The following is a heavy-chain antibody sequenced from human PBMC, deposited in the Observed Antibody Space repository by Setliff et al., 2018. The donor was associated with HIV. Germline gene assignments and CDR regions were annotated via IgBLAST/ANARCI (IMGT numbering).Heavy chain of an antibody. Sequence: SGPTLVNPTETLTLTCSVSGFSLSNARMGVSWIRQPPGKALEWLAHIFSSDEKSYSTSLKTRLTISKDPSKSQVVLTMTDVDPVDTATYYCARSFGTYYGSWSSYNTLDAFDVWGHGTMVTVSS. CDR1: GFSLSNARMG. J-gene: IGHJ3*01. D-gene: IGHD3-10*01. V-gene: IGHV2-26*01. CDR3: ARSFGTYYGSWSSYNTLDAFDV. CDR2: IFSSDEK.